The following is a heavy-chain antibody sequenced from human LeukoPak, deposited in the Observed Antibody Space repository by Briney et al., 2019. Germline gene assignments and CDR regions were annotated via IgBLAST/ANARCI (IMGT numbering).Heavy chain of an antibody. V-gene: IGHV4-59*01. CDR3: ARGSRYSSGWYYFDY. J-gene: IGHJ4*02. CDR2: IYYSGST. D-gene: IGHD6-19*01. Sequence: PSETLSLTCTVSGGSISSYYWSWIRQPPGKGLEWIGYIYYSGSTNYNPSLKSRVTISVDTSKNQFSLKLSSVTAADTAVYYCARGSRYSSGWYYFDYWGQGTPVTASS. CDR1: GGSISSYY.